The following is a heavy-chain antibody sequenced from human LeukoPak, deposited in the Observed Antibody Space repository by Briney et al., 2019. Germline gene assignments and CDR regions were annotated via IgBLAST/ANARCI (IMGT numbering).Heavy chain of an antibody. J-gene: IGHJ4*02. CDR1: GYTFTSYD. CDR2: INPNSGGT. D-gene: IGHD6-19*01. V-gene: IGHV1-2*02. CDR3: ARSSSGWYFDY. Sequence: GASVKVSCKASGYTFTSYDINWVRQATGQGLEWMGWINPNSGGTNYAQKFQGRVTMTRDTSISTAYMELSRLRSDDTAVYYCARSSSGWYFDYWGQGTLVTVSS.